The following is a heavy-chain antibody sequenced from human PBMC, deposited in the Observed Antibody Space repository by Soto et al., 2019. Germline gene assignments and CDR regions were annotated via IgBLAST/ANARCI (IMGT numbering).Heavy chain of an antibody. CDR1: GGSISSYY. CDR3: ASLLYYDFWSGYYVFDY. V-gene: IGHV4-59*01. D-gene: IGHD3-3*01. Sequence: SETLSLTCTVSGGSISSYYWSWIRQPPGKGLEWIGYIYYSGSTNYNPSLKSRVTISVDTSKNQFSLKLSSVTAADTAVYYCASLLYYDFWSGYYVFDYWGQGTLVTVS. J-gene: IGHJ4*02. CDR2: IYYSGST.